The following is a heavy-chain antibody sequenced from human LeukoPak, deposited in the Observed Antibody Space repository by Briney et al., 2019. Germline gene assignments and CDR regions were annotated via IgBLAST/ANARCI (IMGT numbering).Heavy chain of an antibody. CDR1: GYKFDIYW. Sequence: GESLKISCQASGYKFDIYWIGWVRQRPGKGLEWMGIIYPRDSETRFSPSLQGQVIISADTPLNTTSLEWTSLQASDTAIYYCARLFNWNLDYWGQGDLVTVSS. CDR2: IYPRDSET. D-gene: IGHD1-20*01. J-gene: IGHJ4*02. V-gene: IGHV5-51*01. CDR3: ARLFNWNLDY.